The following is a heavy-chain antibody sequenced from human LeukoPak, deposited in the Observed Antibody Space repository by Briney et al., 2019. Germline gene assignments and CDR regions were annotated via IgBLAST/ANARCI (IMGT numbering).Heavy chain of an antibody. V-gene: IGHV4-59*01. J-gene: IGHJ5*02. D-gene: IGHD3-10*01. CDR1: GGSISSYY. Sequence: SETLSLTCTVSGGSISSYYWSWIRQPPGKGLEWIGYIYYSGSTIYNPSLKSRVTISVDTSKNQFSLKLSSVTAADTAVYYCARDPYGSGSYFWFDPWGQGTLVTVSS. CDR3: ARDPYGSGSYFWFDP. CDR2: IYYSGST.